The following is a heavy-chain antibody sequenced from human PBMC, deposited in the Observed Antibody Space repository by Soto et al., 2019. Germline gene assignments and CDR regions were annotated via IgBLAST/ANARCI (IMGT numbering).Heavy chain of an antibody. Sequence: QVQLVESGGGVVQPGRSLRLSCAASGFTFSSYGMHWVRQAPGKGLEWVAMISYDGGSQYYVDSVKGRFNISRDDSCNTLYLQFSSLRDYDTAVYFGARGGFARYVRAYLDYWGHGTLVTVSS. V-gene: IGHV3-30*03. CDR1: GFTFSSYG. CDR2: ISYDGGSQ. J-gene: IGHJ4*01. CDR3: ARGGFARYVRAYLDY. D-gene: IGHD3-16*01.